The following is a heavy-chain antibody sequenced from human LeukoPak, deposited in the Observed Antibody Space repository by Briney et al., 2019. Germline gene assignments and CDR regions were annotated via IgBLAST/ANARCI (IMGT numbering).Heavy chain of an antibody. Sequence: PSETLSLTCTVSGGSITSYYWTWVRQPPGKGLEWIGNIYYSGSTNYNPSLKSRVTISMDPSKNQFSLRLSSVTAADTAVYYCAGAVIPAAMWHSYYFMDVWGKGTTVTISS. CDR3: AGAVIPAAMWHSYYFMDV. V-gene: IGHV4-59*01. D-gene: IGHD2-2*01. J-gene: IGHJ6*03. CDR2: IYYSGST. CDR1: GGSITSYY.